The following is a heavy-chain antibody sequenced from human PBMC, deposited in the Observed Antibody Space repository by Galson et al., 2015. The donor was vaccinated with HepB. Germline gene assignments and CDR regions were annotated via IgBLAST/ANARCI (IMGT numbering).Heavy chain of an antibody. CDR1: GFTFSDYY. V-gene: IGHV3-11*03. CDR2: ISSSSSYT. D-gene: IGHD1-26*01. CDR3: AGKMGTSSGSYWKDAFDI. J-gene: IGHJ3*02. Sequence: SLRLSCVASGFTFSDYYMSWIRQAPGKGLEWVSYISSSSSYTNYADSVKGRFTISRDNAKNSLYLQMNSLRAEDTAVYYCAGKMGTSSGSYWKDAFDIWGQGTMVTVSS.